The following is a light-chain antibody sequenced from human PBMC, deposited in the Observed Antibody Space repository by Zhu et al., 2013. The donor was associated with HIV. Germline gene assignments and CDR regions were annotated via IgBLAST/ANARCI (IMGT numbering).Light chain of an antibody. CDR2: GAS. Sequence: DIQMTQSPSTASVSVGDRVSITCRASQSVSDRLAWYQQKPGKAPKLLIHGASTLEAGVPPRFSGSGSGTDFTLTISSLQPEDFATFHCQQFSTYPYTFGQGTKLDIK. J-gene: IGKJ2*01. CDR1: QSVSDR. V-gene: IGKV1-5*03. CDR3: QQFSTYPYT.